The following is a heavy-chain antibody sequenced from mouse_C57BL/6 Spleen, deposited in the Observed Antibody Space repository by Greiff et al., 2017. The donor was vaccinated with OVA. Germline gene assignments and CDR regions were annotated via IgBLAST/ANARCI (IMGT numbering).Heavy chain of an antibody. J-gene: IGHJ3*01. Sequence: EVKLQESGPGLVKPSQSLSLTCSVTGYSITSGYYWNWIRQFPGNKLEWMGYISYDGSNNYNPSLKNRISITRDTSKNQVFLKLNSGTTEDTASYYCARVDYDDDGFAYWGQGTLVTVSA. CDR1: GYSITSGYY. CDR2: ISYDGSN. D-gene: IGHD2-4*01. V-gene: IGHV3-6*01. CDR3: ARVDYDDDGFAY.